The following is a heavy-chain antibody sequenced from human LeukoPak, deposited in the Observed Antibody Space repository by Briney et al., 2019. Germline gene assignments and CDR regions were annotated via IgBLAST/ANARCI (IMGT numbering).Heavy chain of an antibody. CDR2: IYYSGST. V-gene: IGHV4-39*01. J-gene: IGHJ5*02. Sequence: SETLSLTCTVSGGSIRSSYYYWGWIRQPPGKGLEWIGSIYYSGSTYYNPSLKSRVTISVDTSKNQFSLKLSSVTAADTAVYYCARHGDSSGWPYNWFDLWGQGTLVTVSS. CDR3: ARHGDSSGWPYNWFDL. D-gene: IGHD6-19*01. CDR1: GGSIRSSYYY.